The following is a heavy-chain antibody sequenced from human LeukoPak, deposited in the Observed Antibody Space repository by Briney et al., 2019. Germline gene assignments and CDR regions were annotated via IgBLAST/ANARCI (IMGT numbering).Heavy chain of an antibody. Sequence: SETLSLTCTVSGASISSGDYYWSWIRQPPGKGLEWIGYIYYGGSTHYNPSLKSRVTISLDTSKNQFSLKLNSVTAADTAVYYCAREYYYGSGSARAFDLWGRGTLVTVSS. CDR3: AREYYYGSGSARAFDL. CDR1: GASISSGDYY. V-gene: IGHV4-30-4*01. J-gene: IGHJ4*02. CDR2: IYYGGST. D-gene: IGHD3-10*01.